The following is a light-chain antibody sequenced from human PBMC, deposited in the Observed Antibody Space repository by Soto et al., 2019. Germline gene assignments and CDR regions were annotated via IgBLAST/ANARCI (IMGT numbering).Light chain of an antibody. V-gene: IGKV1-39*01. CDR2: AAS. CDR3: QQSYNTPFT. J-gene: IGKJ5*01. CDR1: QSISNY. Sequence: DIQMTQSPSSLSASVGDRVTITCRASQSISNYLNWYQQKPGEAPKLLIYAASSLQSGVPSRFSGRGSGTDFTLTISSLQPGDFATYYCQQSYNTPFTFGQGTRLEIK.